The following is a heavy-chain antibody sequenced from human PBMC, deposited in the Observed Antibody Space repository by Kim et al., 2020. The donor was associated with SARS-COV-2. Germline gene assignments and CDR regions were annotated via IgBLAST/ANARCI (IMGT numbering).Heavy chain of an antibody. V-gene: IGHV3-48*03. Sequence: GGSLRLSCAASGFTFSSYEMNWVRQAPGKGLEWVSYISSSGSTIYYADSVKGRFTISRDNAKNSLYLQMNSLRAEDTAVYYCARAAVYGDYVLAFDIWGQGTMVTVSS. J-gene: IGHJ3*02. D-gene: IGHD4-17*01. CDR2: ISSSGSTI. CDR1: GFTFSSYE. CDR3: ARAAVYGDYVLAFDI.